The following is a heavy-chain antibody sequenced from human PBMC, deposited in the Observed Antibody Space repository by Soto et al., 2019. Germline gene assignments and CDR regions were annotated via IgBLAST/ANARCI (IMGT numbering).Heavy chain of an antibody. CDR2: MSASAGST. CDR3: VRGFRADALES. Sequence: EVQLLESGGVLVQPGGSLRLSCAASGFSFSNFPMSWVRQAPGRGLEWVSSMSASAGSTYTADSVKGRFTISRDNSKNTLFLHPSSLRAEDPALYYCVRGFRADALESWGQGTMVTVSS. V-gene: IGHV3-23*01. CDR1: GFSFSNFP. D-gene: IGHD3-10*01. J-gene: IGHJ4*02.